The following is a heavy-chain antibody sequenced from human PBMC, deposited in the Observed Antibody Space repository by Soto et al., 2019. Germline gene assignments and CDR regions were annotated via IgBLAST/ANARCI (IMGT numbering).Heavy chain of an antibody. CDR3: ARGPVAGTRGYYYYYGMDV. D-gene: IGHD6-19*01. CDR1: GYTFTGYY. CDR2: INPNSGGT. Sequence: ASVKVSCKASGYTFTGYYMHWVRQAPGQGLEWMGWINPNSGGTNYAQKFQGWVTMTRDTSISTAYMELSRLRSDDTAVYYCARGPVAGTRGYYYYYGMDVWGQGTTVTVSS. J-gene: IGHJ6*02. V-gene: IGHV1-2*04.